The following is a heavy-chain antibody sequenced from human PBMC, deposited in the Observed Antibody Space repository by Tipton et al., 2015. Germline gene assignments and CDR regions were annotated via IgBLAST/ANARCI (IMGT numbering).Heavy chain of an antibody. CDR3: TRRDGDF. J-gene: IGHJ4*02. CDR2: IFPADSDT. CDR1: GFNFPNFW. Sequence: QSGAEVKKPGESLTISCSTSGFNFPNFWIAWVRQRPGKGLEWMGMIFPADSDTTYSPSFQGHVTISADKSTSTAYLHLTNLQSSDTAIYYCTRRDGDFWGQGTLVSVST. D-gene: IGHD5-24*01. V-gene: IGHV5-51*03.